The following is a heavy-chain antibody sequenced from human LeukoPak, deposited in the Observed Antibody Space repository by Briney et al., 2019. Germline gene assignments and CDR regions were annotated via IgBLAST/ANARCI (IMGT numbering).Heavy chain of an antibody. Sequence: SETLSLTCTVSGGSISSGSYYWSWIRQPAGKGLEWIGRIYTSGSTNYNPSLKSRVTISVDTSKNQFSLKLSSVTAADTAVYYCAGGSLYLYCSSTSCYKGEHYYYYYMDVWGKGTTVTISS. CDR1: GGSISSGSYY. CDR2: IYTSGST. J-gene: IGHJ6*03. V-gene: IGHV4-61*02. CDR3: AGGSLYLYCSSTSCYKGEHYYYYYMDV. D-gene: IGHD2-2*02.